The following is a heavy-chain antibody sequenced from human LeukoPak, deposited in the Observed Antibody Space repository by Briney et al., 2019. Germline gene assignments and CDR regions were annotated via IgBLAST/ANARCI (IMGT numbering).Heavy chain of an antibody. J-gene: IGHJ4*02. V-gene: IGHV1-58*02. D-gene: IGHD2-15*01. CDR3: AAGWVCSGGSCYYYFDY. CDR2: IVVGSGNT. CDR1: GFTVTSSA. Sequence: PGTSVKVSCKASGFTVTSSAMQWVRQARGQRLEWIGWIVVGSGNTNYAQKFQERVTITRDMSTSTAYMELSSPRSEDTAVYYCAAGWVCSGGSCYYYFDYWGQGTVVTVSS.